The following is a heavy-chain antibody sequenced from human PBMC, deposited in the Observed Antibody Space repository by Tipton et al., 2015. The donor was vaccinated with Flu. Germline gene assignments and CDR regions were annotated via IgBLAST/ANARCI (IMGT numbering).Heavy chain of an antibody. CDR2: INPNSGGT. D-gene: IGHD3-3*01. CDR1: GYTFTGYY. V-gene: IGHV1-2*02. CDR3: AMAYYDFWSGYSLGY. Sequence: QSGAEVKKPGASVKVSCKASGYTFTGYYMHWVRQAPGQGLEWMGWINPNSGGTNYAQKFQGRVTMTRDTSISTAYMELSRLRSDDTAVYYCAMAYYDFWSGYSLGYWGQGTLVTVSS. J-gene: IGHJ4*02.